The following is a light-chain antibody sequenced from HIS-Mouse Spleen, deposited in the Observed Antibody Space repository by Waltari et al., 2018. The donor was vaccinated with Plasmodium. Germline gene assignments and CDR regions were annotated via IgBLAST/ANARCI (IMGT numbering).Light chain of an antibody. J-gene: IGKJ3*01. V-gene: IGKV3-15*01. Sequence: EIVMTQSPATLSVSPGERATLSWRASPSVSSNLAWYQQKPGQAPRLLIYGASTRATGIPARFSGSGSGTEFTLTISSLQSEDFAVYYCQQYNNWPFTFGPGTKVDIK. CDR3: QQYNNWPFT. CDR1: PSVSSN. CDR2: GAS.